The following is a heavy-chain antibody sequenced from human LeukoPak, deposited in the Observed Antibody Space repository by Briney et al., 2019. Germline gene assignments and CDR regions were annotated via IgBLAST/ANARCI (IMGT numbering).Heavy chain of an antibody. J-gene: IGHJ4*02. D-gene: IGHD1-26*01. CDR1: GFTFSNNW. V-gene: IGHV3-7*01. CDR3: ARDRSGSY. CDR2: IRHDGSEK. Sequence: GGSLRLSCTASGFTFSNNWMSWVRQAPGKGLEWVANIRHDGSEKNYVDSVKGRFTISRDNTKRSLYLQMNSLRAEDSAVYYCARDRSGSYWGQGTLVTVSS.